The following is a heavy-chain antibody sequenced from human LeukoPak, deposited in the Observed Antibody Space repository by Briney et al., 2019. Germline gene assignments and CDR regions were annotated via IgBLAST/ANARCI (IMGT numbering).Heavy chain of an antibody. Sequence: SGGSLRLSCAASGFTFSSYWMSWVRQAPGKWLEWVAYIKQDGSEKYYVDSVKGRFTIPRDNAKNSLYLQMNSLRAEDTAVYYCARYYDVWSGIPFDYWGQGTLVTVSS. D-gene: IGHD3-3*01. V-gene: IGHV3-7*01. J-gene: IGHJ4*02. CDR1: GFTFSSYW. CDR2: IKQDGSEK. CDR3: ARYYDVWSGIPFDY.